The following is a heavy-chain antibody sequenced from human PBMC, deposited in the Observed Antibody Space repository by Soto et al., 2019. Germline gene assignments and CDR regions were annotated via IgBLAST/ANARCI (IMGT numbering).Heavy chain of an antibody. CDR1: GYTFTSYG. Sequence: QVQLVQSGAEVKKPGASVKVSCKASGYTFTSYGITWVRQAPGQGLEWMGWISAYNGNTNYAQKLQGRVTMTTDTTTSTAYVELRSLRSDDTAVYYGSRDHAIVASPIDYWGQGTLVTVSS. V-gene: IGHV1-18*01. CDR2: ISAYNGNT. D-gene: IGHD3-22*01. J-gene: IGHJ4*02. CDR3: SRDHAIVASPIDY.